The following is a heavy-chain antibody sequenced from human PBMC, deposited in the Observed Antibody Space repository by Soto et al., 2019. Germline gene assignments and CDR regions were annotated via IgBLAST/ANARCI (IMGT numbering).Heavy chain of an antibody. D-gene: IGHD2-15*01. Sequence: GGSLRLSCTASGFTFGDYAMSWFRQAPGKGLEWVSFIRSKTFGATTEYAASVKGRFTISRDDSKSIAYLQMNSLKTEDTAVYSCARDRGYCSGGSCSSQNWFDPWGQGTLVTVSS. V-gene: IGHV3-49*03. CDR2: IRSKTFGATT. CDR3: ARDRGYCSGGSCSSQNWFDP. J-gene: IGHJ5*02. CDR1: GFTFGDYA.